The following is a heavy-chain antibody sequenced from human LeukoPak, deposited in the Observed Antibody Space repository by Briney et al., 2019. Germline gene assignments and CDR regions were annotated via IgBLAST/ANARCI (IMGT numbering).Heavy chain of an antibody. J-gene: IGHJ4*02. V-gene: IGHV1-2*02. CDR1: GYTFTGYY. CDR2: INPNSGGT. CDR3: ARDSVFVRGWELLKGY. D-gene: IGHD1-26*01. Sequence: GASVKVSCKASGYTFTGYYMHWVRQAPGQGLEWMGWINPNSGGTNYAQKFQGRVTMTRDTSISTAYMELSRLRSDDTAVYYCARDSVFVRGWELLKGYWGQGTLVTVSS.